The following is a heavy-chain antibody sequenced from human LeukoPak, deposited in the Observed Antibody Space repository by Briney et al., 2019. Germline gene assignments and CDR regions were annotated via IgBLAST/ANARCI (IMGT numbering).Heavy chain of an antibody. V-gene: IGHV1-46*01. D-gene: IGHD6-13*01. Sequence: AASVKVSCKASGYTFTNYYIHWVRQAPGQGLEWMGIINPSGGSTSYAQKFEGRVTVTRDTSTSTVYMELSSLRSEDTAVYHCARGRGYSSRWEPFDYWGQGTLVTVSS. CDR2: INPSGGST. CDR1: GYTFTNYY. CDR3: ARGRGYSSRWEPFDY. J-gene: IGHJ4*02.